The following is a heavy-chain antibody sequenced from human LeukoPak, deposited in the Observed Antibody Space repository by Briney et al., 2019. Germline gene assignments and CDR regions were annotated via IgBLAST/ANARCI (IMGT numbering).Heavy chain of an antibody. CDR2: MNPNSGNT. J-gene: IGHJ6*03. CDR3: ARGVGFSHDDYYMDV. Sequence: ASVKVSCKASGYTFTSYDINWVRQATGQGLEWMGWMNPNSGNTGYAQKFQGRVTMTRNTSISTAYMELSSLRSEDTAVCHCARGVGFSHDDYYMDVWGRGTTVTVSS. D-gene: IGHD1-1*01. CDR1: GYTFTSYD. V-gene: IGHV1-8*01.